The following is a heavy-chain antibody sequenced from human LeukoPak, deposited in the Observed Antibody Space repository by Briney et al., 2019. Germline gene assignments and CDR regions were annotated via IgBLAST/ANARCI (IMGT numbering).Heavy chain of an antibody. CDR1: GYTFTGYY. J-gene: IGHJ4*02. Sequence: ASVKVSCKASGYTFTGYYMHWVRQAPGQGLVRMGWINPNSGGTNYAQKFQGRVTMTRDTSISTAYMELSRLRSDDTAVYYCAMPYYYDSSGYYYQDYYFDYWGQGTLVTVSS. D-gene: IGHD3-22*01. CDR2: INPNSGGT. CDR3: AMPYYYDSSGYYYQDYYFDY. V-gene: IGHV1-2*02.